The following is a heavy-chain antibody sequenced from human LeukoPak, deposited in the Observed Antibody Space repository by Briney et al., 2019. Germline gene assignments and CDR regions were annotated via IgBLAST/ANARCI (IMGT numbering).Heavy chain of an antibody. CDR3: ARGSVVVAATTDY. D-gene: IGHD2-15*01. CDR2: ISWNSGSV. Sequence: PGGSLRLSCAASGFTFDDYAMHWVRQAPGKGLEWVSGISWNSGSVGYADSVKGRFTISRDNSKNTLYLQMNSLRAEDTAVYYCARGSVVVAATTDYWGQGTLVTVSS. V-gene: IGHV3-9*01. J-gene: IGHJ4*02. CDR1: GFTFDDYA.